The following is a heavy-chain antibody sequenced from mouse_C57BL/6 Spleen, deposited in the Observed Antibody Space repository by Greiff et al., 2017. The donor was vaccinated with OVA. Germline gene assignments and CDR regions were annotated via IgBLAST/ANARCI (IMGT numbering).Heavy chain of an antibody. CDR2: INYDGSST. CDR3: ARAPGAHFDY. V-gene: IGHV5-16*01. CDR1: GFTFSDYY. Sequence: EVQVVESEGGLVQPGSSMKLSCTASGFTFSDYYMAWVRQVPEKGLEWVANINYDGSSTYYLDSLKSRFIISRDNAKNILYLQMSSLKSEDTAPYSCARAPGAHFDYWGHGTTLTVSS. J-gene: IGHJ2*01.